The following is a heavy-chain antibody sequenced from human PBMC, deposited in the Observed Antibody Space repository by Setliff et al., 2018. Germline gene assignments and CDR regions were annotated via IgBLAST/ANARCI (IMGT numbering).Heavy chain of an antibody. J-gene: IGHJ5*02. V-gene: IGHV1-18*01. D-gene: IGHD2-15*01. CDR2: IGGHNDDP. CDR1: GYPFNNYG. CDR3: ARSPAVLGIVYLDP. Sequence: GASVKVSCKASGYPFNNYGISWLRQTPGQGLEWMGWIGGHNDDPLFAQKFQGRVTMTTDTSTTTAYMELKSLRSDDTAVYYCARSPAVLGIVYLDPWGQGTLVTVSS.